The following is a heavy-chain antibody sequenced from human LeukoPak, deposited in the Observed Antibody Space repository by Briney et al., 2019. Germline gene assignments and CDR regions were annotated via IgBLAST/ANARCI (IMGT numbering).Heavy chain of an antibody. CDR1: GGTFSSYA. V-gene: IGHV1-69*01. Sequence: SVKVSCKASGGTFSSYAISWVRQAPGQGLEWMGGIIPIFGTANYAQKFQGRVTITADESTSTAYMELSSLRSEDTAVYYCARDLEIAAAGLSSDYWGQGTLVTVSS. CDR3: ARDLEIAAAGLSSDY. D-gene: IGHD6-13*01. CDR2: IIPIFGTA. J-gene: IGHJ4*02.